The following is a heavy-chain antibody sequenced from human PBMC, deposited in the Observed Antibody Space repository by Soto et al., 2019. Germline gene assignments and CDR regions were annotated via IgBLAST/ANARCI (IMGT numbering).Heavy chain of an antibody. Sequence: PGGSLRLSCAASGFSFSTNSMNWVRQAPGKGLEWLSSISGSSNYIFYADSVKGRFTISRDNAESSLYLQMNGLRLEDTAIYYCTRCALRYCSGTSGFDYWGQGALVTVSS. J-gene: IGHJ4*02. D-gene: IGHD2-2*01. CDR3: TRCALRYCSGTSGFDY. CDR2: ISGSSNYI. CDR1: GFSFSTNS. V-gene: IGHV3-21*01.